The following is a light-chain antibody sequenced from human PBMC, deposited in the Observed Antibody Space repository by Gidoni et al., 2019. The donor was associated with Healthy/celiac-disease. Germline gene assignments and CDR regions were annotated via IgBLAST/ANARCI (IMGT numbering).Light chain of an antibody. Sequence: DIQLTQSPSFLSASVGDRVTITCRASQGMSSYLAWYQQKPGKAPKLLIYAASTLQSGVPSRLSGSGYGKEFTLTISSLQPEDFATYYCQQLNSYPYSFGQGTKLEIK. CDR1: QGMSSY. J-gene: IGKJ2*03. V-gene: IGKV1-9*01. CDR2: AAS. CDR3: QQLNSYPYS.